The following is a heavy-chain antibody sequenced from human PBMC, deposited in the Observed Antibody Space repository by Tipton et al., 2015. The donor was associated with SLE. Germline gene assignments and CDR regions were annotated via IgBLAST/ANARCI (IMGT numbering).Heavy chain of an antibody. D-gene: IGHD6-13*01. CDR3: ARAPNSWYLDY. CDR1: GYSISSGYY. Sequence: TLSLTCVVSGYSISSGYYWGWIRQPPGKGLEWIGSIYHSGSTYYNPSLKSRVTISVDTSKNQFSLKLSSVTAADTAVYYCARAPNSWYLDYWGQGALVSVSS. V-gene: IGHV4-38-2*01. CDR2: IYHSGST. J-gene: IGHJ4*02.